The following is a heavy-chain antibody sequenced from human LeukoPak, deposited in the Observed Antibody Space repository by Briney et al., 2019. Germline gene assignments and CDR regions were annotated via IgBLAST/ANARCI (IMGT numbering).Heavy chain of an antibody. Sequence: GGSLRLSCTASGFTFSSYWMSWVRQAPGKGLEWVANIKQDGSEKDYVDSVKGRFTISRDDAKNSLYLQMNSLRAEDTAVYYCAKYCGGDCYGMDVWGQGTTVTVSS. CDR2: IKQDGSEK. CDR1: GFTFSSYW. CDR3: AKYCGGDCYGMDV. V-gene: IGHV3-7*01. J-gene: IGHJ6*02. D-gene: IGHD2-21*01.